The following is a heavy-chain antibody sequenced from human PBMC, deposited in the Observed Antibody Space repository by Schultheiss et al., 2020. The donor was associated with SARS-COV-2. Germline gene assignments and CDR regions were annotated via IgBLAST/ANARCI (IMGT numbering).Heavy chain of an antibody. CDR3: ARDLHYYDSSEGFDY. CDR1: GGSISSYY. Sequence: SETLSLTCTVSGGSISSYYWGWIRQPPGKGLEWIGEINHSGSTNYNPSLKSRVTISVDTSKNQFSLKLSSVTAADTAVYYCARDLHYYDSSEGFDYWGQGTLVTVSS. CDR2: INHSGST. D-gene: IGHD3-22*01. J-gene: IGHJ4*02. V-gene: IGHV4-34*01.